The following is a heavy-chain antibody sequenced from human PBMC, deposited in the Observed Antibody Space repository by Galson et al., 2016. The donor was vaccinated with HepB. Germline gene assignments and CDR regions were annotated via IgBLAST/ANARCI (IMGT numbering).Heavy chain of an antibody. Sequence: SLRLSCAASGFTFSNYGMHWVRQAPGKGLEWVALIWYDTRNKFYSDSVKGRFTVSRDDSRNTLYLQMTSLRAEDTAIYYCAKEGGIHPTRFDYWGQGTLVTVSS. J-gene: IGHJ4*02. CDR2: IWYDTRNK. D-gene: IGHD1-1*01. CDR3: AKEGGIHPTRFDY. CDR1: GFTFSNYG. V-gene: IGHV3-33*06.